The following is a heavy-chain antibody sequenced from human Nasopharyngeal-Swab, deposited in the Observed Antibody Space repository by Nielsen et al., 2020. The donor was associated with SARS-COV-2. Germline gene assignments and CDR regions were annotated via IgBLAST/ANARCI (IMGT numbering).Heavy chain of an antibody. Sequence: GESLKISCAASGFTFSSYGMHWVRQAPGKGLEWVAVISYDGSNKYYADSVKGRFTISRDNSKNTLYLQMNSLRAEDTAVYYCAKAGAGSWYGDYWGRGTLVTVSS. CDR1: GFTFSSYG. CDR3: AKAGAGSWYGDY. V-gene: IGHV3-30*18. J-gene: IGHJ4*02. CDR2: ISYDGSNK. D-gene: IGHD6-13*01.